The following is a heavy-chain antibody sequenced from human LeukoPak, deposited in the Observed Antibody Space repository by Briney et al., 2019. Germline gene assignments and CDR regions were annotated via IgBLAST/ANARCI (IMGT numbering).Heavy chain of an antibody. CDR2: ISYDGSNK. D-gene: IGHD3-3*01. V-gene: IGHV3-30-3*01. CDR1: GFTFSSYA. CDR3: ARDFSVPSNYDFWSGYYPGLDY. J-gene: IGHJ4*02. Sequence: QPGGSLRLSCAASGFTFSSYAMHWVRQAPGKGLEWVAVISYDGSNKYYADSVKGRLTISRDNSKNTLYLQMNSLRAEDTAVYYCARDFSVPSNYDFWSGYYPGLDYWGQGTLVTVSS.